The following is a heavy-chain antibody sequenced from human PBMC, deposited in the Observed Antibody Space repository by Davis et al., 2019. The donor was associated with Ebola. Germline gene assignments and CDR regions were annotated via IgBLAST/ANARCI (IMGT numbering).Heavy chain of an antibody. CDR2: INSDGSST. V-gene: IGHV3-74*01. CDR3: ARGHGSSPDNWFDP. Sequence: GESLKISCAASGFTFSSYWMHWVRHAPGKGLVWVSRINSDGSSTRYADSVKGRFTISRDNAKNTLYLQMNSLRAEDTAVYYCARGHGSSPDNWFDPWGQGTLVTVSS. D-gene: IGHD1-26*01. CDR1: GFTFSSYW. J-gene: IGHJ5*02.